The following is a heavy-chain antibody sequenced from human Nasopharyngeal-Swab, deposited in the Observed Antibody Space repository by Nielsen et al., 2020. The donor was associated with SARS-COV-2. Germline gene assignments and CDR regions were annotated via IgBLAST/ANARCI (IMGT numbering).Heavy chain of an antibody. D-gene: IGHD3-9*01. J-gene: IGHJ6*03. CDR3: AREFREAYYDILTGYYMDYYYYMDV. Sequence: GESLKISCAASGFTFSSYGMHWVRQAPGKGLEWVAVIWYDGSNKYYADSVKGRFTISGDNSKNTLYLQMNSLRAEDTAVYYCAREFREAYYDILTGYYMDYYYYMDVWGKGTTVTVSS. V-gene: IGHV3-33*01. CDR2: IWYDGSNK. CDR1: GFTFSSYG.